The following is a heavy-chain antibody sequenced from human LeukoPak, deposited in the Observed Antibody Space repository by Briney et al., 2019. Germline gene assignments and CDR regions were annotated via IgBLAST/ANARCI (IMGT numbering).Heavy chain of an antibody. J-gene: IGHJ6*04. V-gene: IGHV3-9*03. CDR3: AKEKNTYYYGSGSLFDV. CDR1: GFTFDDYA. CDR2: ISWNSGSI. Sequence: GGSLRLSCAASGFTFDDYAMHWVRQAPGKGLEWVSGISWNSGSIGYADSVKGRFTISRDNAKNSLYLQMNSLRAEDMALYYCAKEKNTYYYGSGSLFDVWGKGTTVTVSS. D-gene: IGHD3-10*01.